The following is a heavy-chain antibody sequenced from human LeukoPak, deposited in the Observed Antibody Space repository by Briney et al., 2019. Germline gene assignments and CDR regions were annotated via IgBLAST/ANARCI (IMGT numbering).Heavy chain of an antibody. V-gene: IGHV3-23*01. CDR3: AKNGFTMTKVY. D-gene: IGHD3-22*01. Sequence: SAFIGSSGTTYYSPSVKPRFPISRHNSNNTLSLQMNSLRPEDTAVYYCAKNGFTMTKVYWGQGTLFTASS. CDR2: FIGSSGTT. J-gene: IGHJ4*02.